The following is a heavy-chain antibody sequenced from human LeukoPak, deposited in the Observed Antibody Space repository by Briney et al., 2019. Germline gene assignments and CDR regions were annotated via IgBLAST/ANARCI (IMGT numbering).Heavy chain of an antibody. Sequence: GGPLRLSCAASGFTFSRYWMSWVRQAPGKGLEWVANIKQDGSEKYYVDSVKGRFTISRDNAKNSLYLQMNSLRAEDTAVYHCARVETAMDAYFDYWGQGTLVTGSS. CDR2: IKQDGSEK. CDR1: GFTFSRYW. CDR3: ARVETAMDAYFDY. J-gene: IGHJ4*02. V-gene: IGHV3-7*04. D-gene: IGHD5-18*01.